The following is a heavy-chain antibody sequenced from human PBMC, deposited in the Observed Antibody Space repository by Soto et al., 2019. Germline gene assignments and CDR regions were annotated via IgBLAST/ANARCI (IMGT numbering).Heavy chain of an antibody. CDR3: ARDPRHKRRYYYYGMDV. Sequence: QVQLVQSGAEVKKPGSSVKVSCKASGGTFSSYAISWVRQAPGQGLEWMGGIIPIFGTANYAQKFQGRVTITADESTSTAYMELSSLRSEDTAVYYCARDPRHKRRYYYYGMDVWGQGTTVTVSS. CDR1: GGTFSSYA. V-gene: IGHV1-69*01. CDR2: IIPIFGTA. J-gene: IGHJ6*02.